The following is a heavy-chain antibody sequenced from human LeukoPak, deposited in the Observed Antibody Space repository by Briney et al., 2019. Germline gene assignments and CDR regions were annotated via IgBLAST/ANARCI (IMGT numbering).Heavy chain of an antibody. CDR2: ISYDGSNK. J-gene: IGHJ4*02. CDR3: ASSVVVTAMGDY. Sequence: GGSLRLSCAASGFTFSSYWMHWVRQAPGKGLEWVAVISYDGSNKYYADSVKGRFTISRDNSKNTLYLQMNSLRAEDTAVYYCASSVVVTAMGDYWGQGTLVTVSS. D-gene: IGHD2-21*02. CDR1: GFTFSSYW. V-gene: IGHV3-30*03.